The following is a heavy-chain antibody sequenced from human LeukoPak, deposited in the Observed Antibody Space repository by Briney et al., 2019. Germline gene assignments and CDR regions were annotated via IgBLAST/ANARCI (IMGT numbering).Heavy chain of an antibody. CDR3: ARHPSIAVEYWYFDL. D-gene: IGHD6-19*01. V-gene: IGHV4-39*01. CDR2: IYYSGST. CDR1: GGSISSSSYY. Sequence: SETLSLTCTVSGGSISSSSYYWGWIRQPPGKGLEWIGSIYYSGSTYYNPSLKSRFTISVDTSKNQFSLKLSSVTAADTAVYYCARHPSIAVEYWYFDLWGRGTLVTVSS. J-gene: IGHJ2*01.